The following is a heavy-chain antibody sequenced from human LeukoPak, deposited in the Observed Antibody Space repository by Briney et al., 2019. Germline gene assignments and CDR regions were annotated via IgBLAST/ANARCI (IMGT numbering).Heavy chain of an antibody. V-gene: IGHV4-59*08. J-gene: IGHJ3*02. CDR2: IYYSGST. CDR3: ARLRPVAGYDAFDI. D-gene: IGHD6-19*01. Sequence: SETLSLTCTVSGDSIRSDYWSWIRQPPGKGLEWIGYIYYSGSTNYNPSLKSRVTMSVDTSKNQFSLELTSVAAADTAVYYCARLRPVAGYDAFDIWGHGTMVTVSS. CDR1: GDSIRSDY.